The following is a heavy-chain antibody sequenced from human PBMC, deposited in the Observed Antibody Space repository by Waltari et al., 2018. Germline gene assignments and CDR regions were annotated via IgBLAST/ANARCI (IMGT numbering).Heavy chain of an antibody. D-gene: IGHD3-16*01. CDR1: GGSITSNRHY. V-gene: IGHV4-39*01. Sequence: QLHLQESGPGLVKPSDTLSVTCTVSGGSITSNRHYSGWIRQPPGKGLEWTATISYSGATYNNPSLKSRVTISVDTSKNQFSLKLSSVTAADTAVYYCATYIGASIGTAAFDVWGQGTMVTVSS. J-gene: IGHJ3*01. CDR3: ATYIGASIGTAAFDV. CDR2: ISYSGAT.